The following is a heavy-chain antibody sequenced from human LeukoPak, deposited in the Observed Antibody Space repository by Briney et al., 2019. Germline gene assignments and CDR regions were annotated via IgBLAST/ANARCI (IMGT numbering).Heavy chain of an antibody. CDR2: INPNSGGT. V-gene: IGHV1-2*02. J-gene: IGHJ4*02. Sequence: GASVKVSCKASGYTFTGYYMNWVRQAAGQGLEWMGWINPNSGGTNYEQKLHGRVTMTGDTSISTAYMELSSLRSDDTAVYYCASRKQQLVRSGHSFDYWGQGTLVTVSS. CDR3: ASRKQQLVRSGHSFDY. CDR1: GYTFTGYY. D-gene: IGHD6-13*01.